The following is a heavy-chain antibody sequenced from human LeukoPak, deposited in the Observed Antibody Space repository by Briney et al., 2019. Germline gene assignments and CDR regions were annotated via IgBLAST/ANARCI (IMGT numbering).Heavy chain of an antibody. CDR1: GFTVSSNY. J-gene: IGHJ4*02. D-gene: IGHD3-22*01. CDR3: ARDSPYDSSGYYDY. CDR2: IYSGGST. V-gene: IGHV3-53*01. Sequence: PGGSLRLSCAASGFTVSSNYMSWVRQAPGKGLEWVSVIYSGGSTYYADSVKGRFTISRDNSKNTLYLQMNSLRAEDTAVYYCARDSPYDSSGYYDYWGQGTLVTVSS.